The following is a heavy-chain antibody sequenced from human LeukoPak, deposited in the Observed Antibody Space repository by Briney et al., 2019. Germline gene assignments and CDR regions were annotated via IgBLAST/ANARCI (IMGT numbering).Heavy chain of an antibody. D-gene: IGHD4-11*01. CDR3: TRHTGYISGQYSNYEDS. CDR2: IYYTGST. Sequence: SETLSRTCTLSGGSITNTKYYWGWIRQPPGKGLEWIGSIYYTGSTYYNPSLKSRVTISVDTSKNQSSLKLRSVTAADTALYYCTRHTGYISGQYSNYEDSWGQGTLVTVSS. V-gene: IGHV4-39*01. J-gene: IGHJ4*02. CDR1: GGSITNTKYY.